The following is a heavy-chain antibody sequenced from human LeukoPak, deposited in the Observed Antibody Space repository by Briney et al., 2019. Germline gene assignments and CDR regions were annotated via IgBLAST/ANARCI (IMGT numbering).Heavy chain of an antibody. J-gene: IGHJ4*02. V-gene: IGHV3-23*01. CDR2: ISGSGGST. CDR3: AKDRLAMIVVDPPGY. Sequence: GGSLRLSCAASGFTFSSYAMGWVRQAPGKGLEWVSAISGSGGSTYYADSVKGRFTISRDNSKNTLYLQMNSLRAEDTAVYYCAKDRLAMIVVDPPGYWGQGTLVTVSS. CDR1: GFTFSSYA. D-gene: IGHD3-22*01.